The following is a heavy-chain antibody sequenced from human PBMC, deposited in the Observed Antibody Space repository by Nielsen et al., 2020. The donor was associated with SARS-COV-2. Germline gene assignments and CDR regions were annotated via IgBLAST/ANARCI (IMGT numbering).Heavy chain of an antibody. CDR2: MNPNIGKA. J-gene: IGHJ3*02. CDR1: GYTFANHD. Sequence: ASVKVSCKTSGYTFANHDIHWVRQASGQGLEWMGWMNPNIGKAGYAQRFQGRLTMTSDTSTSTAYMELSSLRSEDTAVYYCARPTFLPVARGSNSFDAFDMWGQGTMVTVS. CDR3: ARPTFLPVARGSNSFDAFDM. D-gene: IGHD2/OR15-2a*01. V-gene: IGHV1-8*01.